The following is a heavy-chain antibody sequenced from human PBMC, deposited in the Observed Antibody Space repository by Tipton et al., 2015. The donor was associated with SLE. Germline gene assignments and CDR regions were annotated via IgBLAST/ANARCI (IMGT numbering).Heavy chain of an antibody. D-gene: IGHD6-6*01. CDR3: ARFNPPQALDY. Sequence: TLSLTCAVYGGSISSHYWSWIRQPPGKGLEWIGYIYYSGSTNYNPSLKSRVTISVDTSKNQFSLKLSSVTAADTAVYYCARFNPPQALDYWGQGTLVTVSS. J-gene: IGHJ4*02. CDR2: IYYSGST. V-gene: IGHV4-59*11. CDR1: GGSISSHY.